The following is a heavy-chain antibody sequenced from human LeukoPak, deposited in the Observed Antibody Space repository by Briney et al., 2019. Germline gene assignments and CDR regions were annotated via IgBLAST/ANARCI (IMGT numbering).Heavy chain of an antibody. V-gene: IGHV4-30-2*01. D-gene: IGHD2-2*01. Sequence: PSETLSLTCTVSGGSISSGGYYWSWIRQPPGKGLEWIVYINQSGNTYYNPSLKSRVTISVDTSKNQFSLKLSSVTAADTAVYSCARDSPYCCTTNWVPYNWIDRWGQGTLVTVSS. J-gene: IGHJ5*02. CDR2: INQSGNT. CDR1: GGSISSGGYY. CDR3: ARDSPYCCTTNWVPYNWIDR.